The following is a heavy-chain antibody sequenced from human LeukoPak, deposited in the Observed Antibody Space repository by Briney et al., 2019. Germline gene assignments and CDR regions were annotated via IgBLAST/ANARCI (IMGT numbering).Heavy chain of an antibody. D-gene: IGHD3-10*01. V-gene: IGHV4-34*01. Sequence: MASETLSLTCAVYGGSFSGYYWSWIRQPPGKGLEWIGEINHSGSTNYNPSLKSRVTISVDTSKNQFSLKLSSVTAADTAVYYCARVRGLMGGASMKAQYWYFDLWGRGTLVTVSS. CDR1: GGSFSGYY. CDR3: ARVRGLMGGASMKAQYWYFDL. CDR2: INHSGST. J-gene: IGHJ2*01.